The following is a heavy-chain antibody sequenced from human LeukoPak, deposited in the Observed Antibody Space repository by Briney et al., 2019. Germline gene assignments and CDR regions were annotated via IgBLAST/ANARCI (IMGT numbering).Heavy chain of an antibody. CDR1: GYSFTSYW. V-gene: IGHV5-51*01. CDR3: ARRIDAAGTFYYYYGMDV. D-gene: IGHD6-13*01. Sequence: GESLKISCKGSGYSFTSYWIGWVRQMPGKGLEWMGIIYPGDSDTRYSPAFQGQVTISADKSICTAYLQWSSLKASDTAMYYCARRIDAAGTFYYYYGMDVWGPGTTVTVSS. CDR2: IYPGDSDT. J-gene: IGHJ6*02.